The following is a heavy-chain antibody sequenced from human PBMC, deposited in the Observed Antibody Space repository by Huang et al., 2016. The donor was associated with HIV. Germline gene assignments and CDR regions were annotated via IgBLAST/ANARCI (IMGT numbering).Heavy chain of an antibody. J-gene: IGHJ3*01. V-gene: IGHV4-34*01. D-gene: IGHD3-3*01. CDR2: INHSGRT. CDR1: GGSFSAYY. Sequence: QVQLQQWGAGLLKPSETLSLTCAVYGGSFSAYYWSWIRQPPGKGLEWIGEINHSGRTNHKPSLKSRVSISLDTSKTQLSLKLNSVTAADTAVYYCARVEGRITIFGVVIKQGAFDVWGQGTMVTVSS. CDR3: ARVEGRITIFGVVIKQGAFDV.